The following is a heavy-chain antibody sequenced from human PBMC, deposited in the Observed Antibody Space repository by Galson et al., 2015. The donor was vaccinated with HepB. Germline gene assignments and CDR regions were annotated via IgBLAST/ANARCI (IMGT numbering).Heavy chain of an antibody. J-gene: IGHJ3*02. CDR2: INHNSGGT. D-gene: IGHD3-10*01. V-gene: IGHV1-2*05. Sequence: SVKVSCKASGYTFSSNGIRWVRQAPGQGLEWMGRINHNSGGTNYAQKFQGRVTMTRDTSINTAYMELRRLRSDDTVVYYCARERTPRASYYGSWTPYHAPFDIWGQGTMVTVSS. CDR1: GYTFSSNG. CDR3: ARERTPRASYYGSWTPYHAPFDI.